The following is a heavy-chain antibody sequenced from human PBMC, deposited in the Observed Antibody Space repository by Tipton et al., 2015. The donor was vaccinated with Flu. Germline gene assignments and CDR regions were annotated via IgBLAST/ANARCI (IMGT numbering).Heavy chain of an antibody. Sequence: SLRLSCVASGFTFNNYAMGWVRQAPGKGLEWVSVISGAGGSTFSADSVKGRFTISRDNSKNTLYLQMNSLRAEDTAVYYCAKAADKEDCSGTYCSPFDYWGQGTLITVSS. J-gene: IGHJ4*02. CDR1: GFTFNNYA. D-gene: IGHD2-15*01. CDR3: AKAADKEDCSGTYCSPFDY. V-gene: IGHV3-23*01. CDR2: ISGAGGST.